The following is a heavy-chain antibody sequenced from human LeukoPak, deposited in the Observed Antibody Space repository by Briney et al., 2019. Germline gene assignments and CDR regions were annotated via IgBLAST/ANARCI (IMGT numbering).Heavy chain of an antibody. V-gene: IGHV3-30*02. CDR3: AKDIFQLAPPLDY. J-gene: IGHJ4*02. CDR1: GFTFSSYG. D-gene: IGHD2-2*01. CDR2: IRYDRSNK. Sequence: GGSLRLSCAASGFTFSSYGMHWVRQAPGKGLEWVAFIRYDRSNKYYADSVKGRFTISRDNSKNTLYLQMNSLRAEDTAVYYCAKDIFQLAPPLDYWGQGTLVTVSS.